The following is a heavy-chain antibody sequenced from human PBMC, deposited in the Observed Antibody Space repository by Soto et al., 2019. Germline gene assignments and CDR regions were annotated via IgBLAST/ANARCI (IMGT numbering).Heavy chain of an antibody. CDR2: ISSGSTTI. D-gene: IGHD3-10*01. Sequence: GGSLRLSCVASGFPFGDYYMSWIRQAPGKGLEWISYISSGSTTIYYADSVKGRFTISRDDAKNSLYLQMNSLRAEDTALYYCARDPLYYGSGFDYWGQGTLVTVSS. V-gene: IGHV3-11*01. CDR3: ARDPLYYGSGFDY. CDR1: GFPFGDYY. J-gene: IGHJ4*02.